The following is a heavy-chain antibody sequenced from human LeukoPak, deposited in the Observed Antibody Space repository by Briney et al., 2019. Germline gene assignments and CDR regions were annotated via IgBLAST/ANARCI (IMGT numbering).Heavy chain of an antibody. V-gene: IGHV3-23*01. CDR1: GFRFSSYV. CDR3: ARVGSGNYDY. J-gene: IGHJ4*02. D-gene: IGHD1-26*01. CDR2: IDGSDGAS. Sequence: GGSLRLSCAASGFRFSSYVMSWVRQAPGKGLEYVSSIDGSDGASYYADSVKGRFTISRDNSKNTLFLQMNSLRVEDTAVYYCARVGSGNYDYWGQGTLLTVSS.